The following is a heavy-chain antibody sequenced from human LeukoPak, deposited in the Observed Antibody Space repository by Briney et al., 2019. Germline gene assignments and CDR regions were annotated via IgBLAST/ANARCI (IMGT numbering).Heavy chain of an antibody. CDR2: ISSSGSTI. D-gene: IGHD4-17*01. V-gene: IGHV3-48*03. Sequence: PGGSLRLSCAASGFTFSSYEMNWVRQAPGEGLEWVSYISSSGSTIYYADSVKGRFTISRDNAKNSLYLQMTSLRAEDTAVYYCARDHSSSVFGGLGDYPTRHPYYFDYWGQGTLVTVSS. CDR3: ARDHSSSVFGGLGDYPTRHPYYFDY. J-gene: IGHJ4*02. CDR1: GFTFSSYE.